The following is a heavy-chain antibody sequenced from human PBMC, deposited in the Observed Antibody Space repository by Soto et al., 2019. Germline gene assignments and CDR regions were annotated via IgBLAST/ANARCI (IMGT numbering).Heavy chain of an antibody. CDR3: ARGLYTGSPHFLF. Sequence: EVQLVESGGGLVQPGGSLRLSCAASGFTFSSYWMTWVRQAPGKGLEWVANIEGDGSEKNYVDSVKGRFTVSRDNAKKSVFLQMNSLRAEDTAVYYCARGLYTGSPHFLFWGQGTLVTVSS. V-gene: IGHV3-7*05. CDR2: IEGDGSEK. J-gene: IGHJ4*02. D-gene: IGHD1-26*01. CDR1: GFTFSSYW.